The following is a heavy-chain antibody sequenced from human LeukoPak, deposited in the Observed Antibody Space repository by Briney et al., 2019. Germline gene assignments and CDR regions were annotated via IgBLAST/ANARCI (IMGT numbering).Heavy chain of an antibody. CDR1: GFTFSSYG. CDR2: ISSSSSYI. Sequence: GGSLRLSCAASGFTFSSYGMNWVRQAPGKGLEWVSSISSSSSYIYYADSVKGRFTISRDNAKNSPYLQMNSLRAEDTAVYYCARDLRTVAAGNSGGFDYWGQGTLVTVSS. CDR3: ARDLRTVAAGNSGGFDY. J-gene: IGHJ4*02. D-gene: IGHD2-15*01. V-gene: IGHV3-21*01.